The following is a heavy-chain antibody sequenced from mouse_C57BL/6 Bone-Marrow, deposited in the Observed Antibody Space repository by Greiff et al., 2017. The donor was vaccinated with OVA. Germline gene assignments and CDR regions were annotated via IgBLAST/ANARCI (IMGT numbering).Heavy chain of an antibody. CDR3: ARLPFYYGSTFFDY. CDR2: IYPRSGNT. CDR1: GYTFTSYG. Sequence: QVQLKESGAELARPGASVKLSCKASGYTFTSYGISWVKQRTGQGLEWIGEIYPRSGNTYYNEKFKGKATLTADKSSSTAYMELRSLTSEDSAVYFCARLPFYYGSTFFDYCGQGTTLTVSS. V-gene: IGHV1-81*01. D-gene: IGHD1-1*01. J-gene: IGHJ2*01.